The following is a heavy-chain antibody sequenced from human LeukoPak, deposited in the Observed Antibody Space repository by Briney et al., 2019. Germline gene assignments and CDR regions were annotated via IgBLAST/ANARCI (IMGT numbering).Heavy chain of an antibody. CDR1: GFTFSTYA. V-gene: IGHV3-30*04. D-gene: IGHD6-25*01. Sequence: GGSLRLSCAASGFTFSTYALHWVRQAPGKGLEWVAVIAADGKDKQHADSVNGRFTISRDNSKNTLYLQMNSLRTEDTAVYYCARDVRRAARYYFDYWGQGTLVTVSS. CDR2: IAADGKDK. CDR3: ARDVRRAARYYFDY. J-gene: IGHJ4*02.